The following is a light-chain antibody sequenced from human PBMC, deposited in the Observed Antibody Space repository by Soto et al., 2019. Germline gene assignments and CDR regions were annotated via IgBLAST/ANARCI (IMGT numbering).Light chain of an antibody. V-gene: IGKV1-39*01. Sequence: DIQVTQSPSSLSASVGDRVTITCRASQNINSYSNWYQQQPGKAPNLLIYAASALQSGVPSRFSSPGSGTDFALTIRSLQHDDVAPCYCQQTHTPPYTFGQGTKVAS. CDR1: QNINSY. CDR2: AAS. J-gene: IGKJ2*01. CDR3: QQTHTPPYT.